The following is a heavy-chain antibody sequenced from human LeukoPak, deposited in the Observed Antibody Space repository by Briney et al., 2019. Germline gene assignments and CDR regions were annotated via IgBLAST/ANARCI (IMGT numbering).Heavy chain of an antibody. V-gene: IGHV4-34*01. D-gene: IGHD6-13*01. J-gene: IGHJ4*02. CDR2: INHSGST. CDR3: ARWRTSSWEYFDY. Sequence: PSETLSLTCAVYGGSFSGYYWSWIRQPPGKGLEWIGEINHSGSTNYNPSLKSRVTISVDTSKNQFSLKLSSVTAADTAVYYCARWRTSSWEYFDYWGQGILVTVSS. CDR1: GGSFSGYY.